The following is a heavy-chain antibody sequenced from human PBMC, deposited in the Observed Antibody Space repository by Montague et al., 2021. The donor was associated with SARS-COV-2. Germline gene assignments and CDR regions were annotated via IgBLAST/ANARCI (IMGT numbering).Heavy chain of an antibody. CDR1: GGSFSGYY. Sequence: SETLSLTCAVYGGSFSGYYWRWIRQPPGKGLEWIGEINHSGSTTYNPSLKSRVTISLDTSKNQFSLKLSPVTAADTAVYYCARGWAMVRGVTHWGQGTLVTVSS. CDR3: ARGWAMVRGVTH. V-gene: IGHV4-34*01. D-gene: IGHD3-10*01. CDR2: INHSGST. J-gene: IGHJ4*02.